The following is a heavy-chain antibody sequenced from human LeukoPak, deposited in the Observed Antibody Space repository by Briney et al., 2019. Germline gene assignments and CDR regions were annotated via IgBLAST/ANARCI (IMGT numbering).Heavy chain of an antibody. V-gene: IGHV3-30*18. J-gene: IGHJ4*02. CDR2: ISYDGVNK. Sequence: PGRSLRLSCAASGFTFSNYGMHWVRQAPGKGLEWVAVISYDGVNKYYADSVKGRFTISRDNSKNTLYLQMNSLRAEDTAVYYCTKDQGTALRLGDHWGQGTLVTVSS. CDR1: GFTFSNYG. D-gene: IGHD2-21*02. CDR3: TKDQGTALRLGDH.